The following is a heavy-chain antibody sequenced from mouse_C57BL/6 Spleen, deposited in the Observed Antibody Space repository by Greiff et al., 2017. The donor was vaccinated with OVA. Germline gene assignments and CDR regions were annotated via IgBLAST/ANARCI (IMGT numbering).Heavy chain of an antibody. CDR2: IYPGSGNT. D-gene: IGHD3-3*01. CDR1: GYSFTSYY. V-gene: IGHV1-66*01. Sequence: VKVVESGPELVKPGASVKISCKASGYSFTSYYIHWVKQRPGQGLEWIGWIYPGSGNTKYNEKFKGKATLTADTSSSTAYMQLSSLTSEDSAVYYCARSGLGRAFDYWGQGTTLTVSS. J-gene: IGHJ2*01. CDR3: ARSGLGRAFDY.